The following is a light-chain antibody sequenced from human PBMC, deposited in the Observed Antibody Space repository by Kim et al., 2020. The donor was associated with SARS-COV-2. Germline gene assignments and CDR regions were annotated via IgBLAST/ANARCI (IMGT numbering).Light chain of an antibody. CDR1: QSVSSY. CDR2: DAS. J-gene: IGKJ2*01. Sequence: EIVLTQSPATLSLSPGERATLSCRASQSVSSYLAWYQQKPGQAPRLLIYDASNRTTGIPARFSGSGSGTDFTLTISSLEPEDFAVYYCQQHSNWPPLYTFGQGTKLEI. CDR3: QQHSNWPPLYT. V-gene: IGKV3-11*01.